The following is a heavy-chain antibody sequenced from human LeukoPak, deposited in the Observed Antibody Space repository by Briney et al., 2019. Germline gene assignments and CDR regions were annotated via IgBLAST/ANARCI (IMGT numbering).Heavy chain of an antibody. CDR2: INPNSGGT. Sequence: GASVKVSCKASGYTFTGYYMHWVRQASGQGLEWMGWINPNSGGTNYAQKFQGRVTMTRDTSISTAYMELSRLRSDDTAVYYCARDGSGITMVRGVIPYFDYWDQGTLVTVSS. CDR1: GYTFTGYY. CDR3: ARDGSGITMVRGVIPYFDY. V-gene: IGHV1-2*02. D-gene: IGHD3-10*01. J-gene: IGHJ4*02.